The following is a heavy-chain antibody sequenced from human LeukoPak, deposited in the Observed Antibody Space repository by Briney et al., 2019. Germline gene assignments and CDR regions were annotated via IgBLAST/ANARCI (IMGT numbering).Heavy chain of an antibody. CDR3: AREGTTNWDRFNWFDS. CDR2: INTGNGDT. CDR1: GHTFTSYG. Sequence: ASVKVSCKTSGHTFTSYGLHWVRQAPGQRREWMGGINTGNGDTRYSQKFQGRVTFTRDISASTAYMELHSLTSEDMAVYYCAREGTTNWDRFNWFDSWGQGTLVTVSS. J-gene: IGHJ5*01. V-gene: IGHV1-3*03. D-gene: IGHD1-14*01.